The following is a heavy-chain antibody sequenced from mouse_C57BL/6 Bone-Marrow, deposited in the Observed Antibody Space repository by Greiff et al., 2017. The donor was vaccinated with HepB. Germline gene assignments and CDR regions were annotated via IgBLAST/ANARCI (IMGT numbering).Heavy chain of an antibody. CDR3: ARGEGITTVVPDY. J-gene: IGHJ2*01. CDR1: GYSITSGYY. Sequence: VQLQQSGPGLVKPSQSLSLTCSVTGYSITSGYYWNWIRQFPGNKLEWMGYISYDGSNNYNPSLKNRNSITRDTSKNQFFLKLNSVTTEDTATYYCARGEGITTVVPDYWGQGTTLTVSS. CDR2: ISYDGSN. V-gene: IGHV3-6*01. D-gene: IGHD1-1*01.